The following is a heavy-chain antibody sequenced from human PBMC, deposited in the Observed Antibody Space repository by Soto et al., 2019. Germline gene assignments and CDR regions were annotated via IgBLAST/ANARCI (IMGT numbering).Heavy chain of an antibody. CDR1: GFTFSSYW. Sequence: EVQLVESGGGLVQPGGSLRLSCVASGFTFSSYWMSWVRQAPGKWLEWVANIKQDGSEKYYVDSVKDRFTISRDNAKNSLYLQMNSLRAEDSAVYYCARVYPGSGWPYHYYGMDVWGQGTTVTVSS. V-gene: IGHV3-7*01. CDR2: IKQDGSEK. J-gene: IGHJ6*02. CDR3: ARVYPGSGWPYHYYGMDV. D-gene: IGHD6-19*01.